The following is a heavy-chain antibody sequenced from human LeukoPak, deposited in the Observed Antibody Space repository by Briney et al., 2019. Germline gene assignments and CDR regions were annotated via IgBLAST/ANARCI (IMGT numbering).Heavy chain of an antibody. D-gene: IGHD3-22*01. V-gene: IGHV1-2*02. CDR3: ARDLGYYDRLDQFDC. J-gene: IGHJ4*02. Sequence: ASVKVSCKASGYTFTGYYIHWVRHGPVQGLEWMGWINPNSGGTNSAQQFQGRVTLTRDTSISTAYMELSRLRSDDTAVYYCARDLGYYDRLDQFDCWGQGTLVSVFS. CDR1: GYTFTGYY. CDR2: INPNSGGT.